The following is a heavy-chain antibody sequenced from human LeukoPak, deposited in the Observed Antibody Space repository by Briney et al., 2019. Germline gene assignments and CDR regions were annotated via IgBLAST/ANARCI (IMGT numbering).Heavy chain of an antibody. CDR1: GGSISSSSYY. D-gene: IGHD3-10*01. V-gene: IGHV4-39*02. CDR3: ARDSDVLWSGELSQGGLFDY. J-gene: IGHJ4*02. CDR2: LHYSGST. Sequence: SETLSLTCTVSGGSISSSSYYWGWIRQPPGKGLEWIGSLHYSGSTYYNPSLKSRVTISVDTSKNQFSLKLSSVTAADTAVYYCARDSDVLWSGELSQGGLFDYWGQGTLVTVSS.